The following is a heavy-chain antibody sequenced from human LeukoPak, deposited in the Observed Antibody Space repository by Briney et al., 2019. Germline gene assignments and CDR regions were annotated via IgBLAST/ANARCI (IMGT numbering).Heavy chain of an antibody. CDR2: ISGSGSIT. V-gene: IGHV3-23*01. CDR1: EFSVGSNY. J-gene: IGHJ4*02. CDR3: AKDRFSVLTSTVDF. D-gene: IGHD3-9*01. Sequence: GGSLRLSCAASEFSVGSNYMTWVRQAPGKGLEWVSVISGSGSITYYADSVKGRFTITRDNSKNTLHLQMNRLRAEDTALYYCAKDRFSVLTSTVDFWGQGTLVTVSS.